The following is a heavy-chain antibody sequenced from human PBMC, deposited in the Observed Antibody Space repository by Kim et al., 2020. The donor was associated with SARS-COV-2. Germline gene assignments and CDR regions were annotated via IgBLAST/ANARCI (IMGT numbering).Heavy chain of an antibody. Sequence: SVKVSCKASGGTFSSYAISWVRQAPGQGLEWMGGIIPIFGTANYAQKFLGRVTITADKSTSTAYMELSSLRSEDTAVYYCARDRGDGSGSYYSYWGQGTLVTVSS. J-gene: IGHJ4*02. V-gene: IGHV1-69*06. CDR1: GGTFSSYA. CDR2: IIPIFGTA. D-gene: IGHD3-10*01. CDR3: ARDRGDGSGSYYSY.